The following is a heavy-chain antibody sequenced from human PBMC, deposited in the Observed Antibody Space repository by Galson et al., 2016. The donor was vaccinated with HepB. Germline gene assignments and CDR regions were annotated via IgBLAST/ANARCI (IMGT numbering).Heavy chain of an antibody. CDR1: GFSFNSCA. Sequence: SLRLSCAASGFSFNSCAMNWVRQAPGRGLEWLALISHDVSNEYYADSVKGRFTISRDKSRDTLYLQMNSLRVEDTAVYYCARDAPVAVTAFDIWGQGTMVTVSS. V-gene: IGHV3-30*04. D-gene: IGHD6-19*01. J-gene: IGHJ3*02. CDR3: ARDAPVAVTAFDI. CDR2: ISHDVSNE.